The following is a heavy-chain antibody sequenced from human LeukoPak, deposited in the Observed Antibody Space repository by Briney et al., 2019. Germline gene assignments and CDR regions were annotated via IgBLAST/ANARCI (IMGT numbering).Heavy chain of an antibody. Sequence: ASVKVSCKASGYTFTGYYIHWVRQAPGQGLEWMDWINPTSFGTKYEQKFQGRVTMTRDTSISTDYMELSDLRSDDTAVYYCARFRGSGWYSFDLWGQGTLVTVSS. J-gene: IGHJ5*02. D-gene: IGHD6-19*01. CDR2: INPTSFGT. CDR1: GYTFTGYY. CDR3: ARFRGSGWYSFDL. V-gene: IGHV1-2*02.